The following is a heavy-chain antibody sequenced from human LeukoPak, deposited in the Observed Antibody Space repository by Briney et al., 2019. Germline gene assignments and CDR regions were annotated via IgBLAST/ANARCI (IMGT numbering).Heavy chain of an antibody. CDR3: AKSWFGDSYGMDV. CDR1: GFTFSDYY. D-gene: IGHD3-10*01. CDR2: ISSSSSYT. J-gene: IGHJ6*04. Sequence: PGGSLRLSCAASGFTFSDYYMSWIRQAPGKGLEWVSYISSSSSYTNYADSVKGRFTISRDNTKNSLYLQTNSLRAEDTAVYYCAKSWFGDSYGMDVWGKGTTVTVSS. V-gene: IGHV3-11*06.